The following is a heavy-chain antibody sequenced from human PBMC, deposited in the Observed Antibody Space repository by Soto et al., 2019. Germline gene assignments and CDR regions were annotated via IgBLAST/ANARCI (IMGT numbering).Heavy chain of an antibody. CDR3: ARGGAMVVVPAATPRLFDP. J-gene: IGHJ5*02. Sequence: QVQLQESGPGLVKPSQTLSLTCTVSGGSISSGGYYWSWIRQHPGKGLEWIGYIYYTESTYYNPSLTSRVTIPVDTSKNQFSLRLSSVTAADTAVYYCARGGAMVVVPAATPRLFDPWGQGTLVTVSS. V-gene: IGHV4-31*03. CDR2: IYYTEST. CDR1: GGSISSGGYY. D-gene: IGHD2-2*02.